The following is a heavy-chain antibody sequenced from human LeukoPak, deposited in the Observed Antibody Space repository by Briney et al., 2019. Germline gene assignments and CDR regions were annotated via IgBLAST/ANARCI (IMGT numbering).Heavy chain of an antibody. Sequence: GASVKVSCKASGYTLTSYGISWVRQAPGQGLEWMGWISAYNGNTNYAQKFQGRVTITADESTGTAYMELSSLRSEDTAVYYCARGRAHWVAAAGTPRPFDYWGQGTLVTVSS. V-gene: IGHV1-18*01. CDR2: ISAYNGNT. CDR1: GYTLTSYG. J-gene: IGHJ4*02. D-gene: IGHD6-13*01. CDR3: ARGRAHWVAAAGTPRPFDY.